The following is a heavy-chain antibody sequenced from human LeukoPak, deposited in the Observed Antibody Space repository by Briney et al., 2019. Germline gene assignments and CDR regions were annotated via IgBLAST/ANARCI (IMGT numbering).Heavy chain of an antibody. CDR2: LYHSGST. CDR1: DSSISSGYF. Sequence: SETLSLTCAVSDSSISSGYFWGWTRQPPGNGLEWIGTLYHSGSTYYNPSLKSRVAISLDTSKTQFSLKLSSVTAADTALYYCATLLSDYGAHYFDSWGQGVLVTVSS. CDR3: ATLLSDYGAHYFDS. V-gene: IGHV4-38-2*01. D-gene: IGHD4-17*01. J-gene: IGHJ4*02.